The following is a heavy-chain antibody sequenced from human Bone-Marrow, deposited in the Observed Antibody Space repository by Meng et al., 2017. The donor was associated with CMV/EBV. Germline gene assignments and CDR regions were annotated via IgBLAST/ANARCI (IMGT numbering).Heavy chain of an antibody. CDR1: GFSFSNYA. Sequence: GESLKISCAASGFSFSNYAMHWVRQAPGKGLEWLAVISYDGSNKYYADSVKGRFTISRDNSKNTLYLQMNSLRAEDTAVYYCARESRAFDIWRQGTMVTVSS. CDR3: ARESRAFDI. V-gene: IGHV3-30*04. CDR2: ISYDGSNK. J-gene: IGHJ3*02.